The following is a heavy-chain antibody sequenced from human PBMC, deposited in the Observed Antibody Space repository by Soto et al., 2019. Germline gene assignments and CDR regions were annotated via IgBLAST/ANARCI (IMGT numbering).Heavy chain of an antibody. D-gene: IGHD3-16*01. CDR1: GGSFSGYY. Sequence: SETLSLTCAVYGGSFSGYYWSWIRQPPGKGLEWIGEINHSGSTNYNPSLKSRVTISVDTSKNQFSLKLSSVTAADTAVYYCASRGPLGGFDYWGQGTLVTVSS. CDR2: INHSGST. J-gene: IGHJ4*02. V-gene: IGHV4-34*01. CDR3: ASRGPLGGFDY.